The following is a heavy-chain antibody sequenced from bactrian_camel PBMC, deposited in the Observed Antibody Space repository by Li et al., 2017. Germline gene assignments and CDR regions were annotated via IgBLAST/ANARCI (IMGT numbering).Heavy chain of an antibody. CDR2: IYFYGGKT. D-gene: IGHD2*01. Sequence: HVQLVESGGGSVQAGGSLTLSCAVSGNIASMYCMGWFRQAPGKEREGVAGIYFYGGKTYYADSVKERLSISLDSAKKTVYLQMNSLRPEDTAMYYCAAITRLYCVSGPWCARQDFAYWGQGTQVTVS. J-gene: IGHJ6*01. CDR3: AAITRLYCVSGPWCARQDFAY. CDR1: GNIASMYC. V-gene: IGHV3S54*01.